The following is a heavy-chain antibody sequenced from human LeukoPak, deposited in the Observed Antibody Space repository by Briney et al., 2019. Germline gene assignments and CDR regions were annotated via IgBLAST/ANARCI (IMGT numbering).Heavy chain of an antibody. CDR1: GGSISSYY. Sequence: PSETLPLTCTVSGGSISSYYWSWIRQPPGKGLEWIGYIYYSGSTNYNPSLKSRVTISVDTSKNQFSLKLSSVTAADTAVYYCARGGDRYAFDIWGQGIMVTVSS. CDR3: ARGGDRYAFDI. J-gene: IGHJ3*02. CDR2: IYYSGST. D-gene: IGHD3-10*01. V-gene: IGHV4-59*01.